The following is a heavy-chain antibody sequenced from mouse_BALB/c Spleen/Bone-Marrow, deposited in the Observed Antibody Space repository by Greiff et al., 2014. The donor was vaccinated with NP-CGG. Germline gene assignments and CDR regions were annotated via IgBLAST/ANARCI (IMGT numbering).Heavy chain of an antibody. J-gene: IGHJ2*01. CDR3: ARYYYGYYFDY. V-gene: IGHV14-3*02. D-gene: IGHD1-2*01. CDR1: GFNIKDTY. CDR2: IDPANGNT. Sequence: DVQLQESGAELVKPGASVKLSCTASGFNIKDTYMHWVKQRPEQGLEWIGRIDPANGNTKYDPKLQGKATITADTSSNTAYLQLSSLTSEDTAVYYCARYYYGYYFDYWGQGTTLTVSS.